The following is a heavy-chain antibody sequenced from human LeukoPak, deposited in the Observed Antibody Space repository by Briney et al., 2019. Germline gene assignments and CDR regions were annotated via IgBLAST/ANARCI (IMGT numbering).Heavy chain of an antibody. D-gene: IGHD3-22*01. Sequence: SETLSLTFTVSGGSISSHYWSWIRQPPGKGLEWIGYIYYSGSTNYNPSLKSRVTISVDTSKNQFSLKLSSVTAADTAVYYCARRSSGYSNWFDPWGQGTLVTVSS. V-gene: IGHV4-59*11. CDR1: GGSISSHY. J-gene: IGHJ5*02. CDR3: ARRSSGYSNWFDP. CDR2: IYYSGST.